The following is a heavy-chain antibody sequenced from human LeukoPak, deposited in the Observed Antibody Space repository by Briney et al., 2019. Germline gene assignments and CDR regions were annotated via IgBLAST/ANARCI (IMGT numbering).Heavy chain of an antibody. J-gene: IGHJ3*02. D-gene: IGHD4-17*01. CDR3: AKDPTVTKSGGGAFDI. CDR1: GGPISSSSYY. CDR2: IYYSGST. V-gene: IGHV4-39*02. Sequence: SVTLSLTCTVSGGPISSSSYYWGWIRKPPGKGLVWIGRIYYSGSTYYNPAVKSRVTISEFTSKTLSALKLSSVTAAGPTVYYCAKDPTVTKSGGGAFDIWGEGTMVSVSS.